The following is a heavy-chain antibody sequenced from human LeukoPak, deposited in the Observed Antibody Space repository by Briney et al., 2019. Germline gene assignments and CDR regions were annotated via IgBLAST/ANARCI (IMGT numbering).Heavy chain of an antibody. CDR2: IKEDGSEI. D-gene: IGHD3-10*01. V-gene: IGHV3-7*01. J-gene: IGHJ4*02. CDR1: GFIFSNYW. CDR3: ARSPDGVDN. Sequence: GGSLRLSCAASGFIFSNYWMTWVRQTPGKGLEFVANIKEDGSEIFYLDSVKGRFTISRDNAKNSVYLQMNSLRAEDTAVYYCARSPDGVDNWGQGTLVTVSS.